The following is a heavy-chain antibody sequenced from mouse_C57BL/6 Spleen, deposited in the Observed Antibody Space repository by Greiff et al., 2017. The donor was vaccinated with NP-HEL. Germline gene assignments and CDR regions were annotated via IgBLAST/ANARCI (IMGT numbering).Heavy chain of an antibody. Sequence: QVQLQQSGAELVRPGSSVKLSCKASGYTFTSYWMDWVKQRPGQGLEWIGNIYPSDSETHYNQKFKDKATLTVDKSSSTAYMQLSSLTSEDSAVYYCARREETGTSSWFAYWGQRTLVTVSA. CDR2: IYPSDSET. CDR1: GYTFTSYW. D-gene: IGHD4-1*01. CDR3: ARREETGTSSWFAY. V-gene: IGHV1-61*01. J-gene: IGHJ3*01.